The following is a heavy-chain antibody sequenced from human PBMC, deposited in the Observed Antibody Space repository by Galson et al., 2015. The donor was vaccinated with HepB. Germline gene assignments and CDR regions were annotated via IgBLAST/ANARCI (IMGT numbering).Heavy chain of an antibody. Sequence: SLRLSCAASGSTFDDYAMHWVRQTPGKGLEWVSGISWNSGSIGYAVSVKGRFTISRDNAKNSLYLQMNSLRAEDTALYYCAKDLGGYSYYFDYWGQGTLVTVSS. V-gene: IGHV3-9*01. CDR1: GSTFDDYA. CDR2: ISWNSGSI. CDR3: AKDLGGYSYYFDY. D-gene: IGHD5-18*01. J-gene: IGHJ4*02.